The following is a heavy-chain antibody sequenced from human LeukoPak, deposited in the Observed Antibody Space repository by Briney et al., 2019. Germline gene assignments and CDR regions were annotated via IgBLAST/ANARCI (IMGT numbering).Heavy chain of an antibody. Sequence: GGSLRLSCAASGFTFSTSGMHWVRQAPGKGLEWVAVIWYDGSNKYYADSVKGRFTISRDNSKNTLYLQMSSLRAEDTAVYYCARDLRKGRYMDVWGKGTTVTVSS. CDR3: ARDLRKGRYMDV. D-gene: IGHD2/OR15-2a*01. CDR2: IWYDGSNK. J-gene: IGHJ6*03. V-gene: IGHV3-33*01. CDR1: GFTFSTSG.